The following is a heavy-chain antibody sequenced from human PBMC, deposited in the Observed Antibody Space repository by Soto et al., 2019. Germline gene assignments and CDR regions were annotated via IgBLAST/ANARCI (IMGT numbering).Heavy chain of an antibody. CDR2: ISYDGNIK. J-gene: IGHJ6*02. V-gene: IGHV3-33*01. CDR3: ARGELYSFGSRYYYGLDV. D-gene: IGHD5-18*01. Sequence: GGSLRLSCAASGFTFSSYGMHWVRQAPGKGLEWVAVISYDGNIKYYADSVKGRFTISRDNPKKTLYVQVSSLRVEDTAVYYCARGELYSFGSRYYYGLDVWGQGTTVTVSS. CDR1: GFTFSSYG.